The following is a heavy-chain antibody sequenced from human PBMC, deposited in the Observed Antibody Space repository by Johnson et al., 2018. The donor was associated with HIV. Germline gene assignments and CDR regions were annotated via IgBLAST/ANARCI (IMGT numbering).Heavy chain of an antibody. V-gene: IGHV3-30*04. D-gene: IGHD1-1*01. CDR2: ISYDGSNK. J-gene: IGHJ3*02. CDR3: STVWRNEGRHAFDI. CDR1: GFTFSSYA. Sequence: VQLVESGGGVVQPGRSLRLSCAASGFTFSSYAMHWVRQAPGKGLEWVAVISYDGSNKDYADSVKGRFTISRDNSKNTLYLQRNSLRAEDTAVYYWSTVWRNEGRHAFDIWGQGTMVTVSS.